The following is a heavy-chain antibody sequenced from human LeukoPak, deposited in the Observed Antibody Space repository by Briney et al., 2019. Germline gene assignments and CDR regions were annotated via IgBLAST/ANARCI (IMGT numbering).Heavy chain of an antibody. J-gene: IGHJ4*02. V-gene: IGHV1-18*01. CDR3: ARVFYWSPDCSGGSCHIDY. CDR2: MSAYTGDS. CDR1: GYTFNSYG. Sequence: ASVKVSFTCSGYTFNSYGISWVRQAPGQGLEWMGLMSAYTGDSNYSQSLQGRVTMTTDTSASTAYMELRCLRSDDTAVYYCARVFYWSPDCSGGSCHIDYWGQGTLVTVSS. D-gene: IGHD2-15*01.